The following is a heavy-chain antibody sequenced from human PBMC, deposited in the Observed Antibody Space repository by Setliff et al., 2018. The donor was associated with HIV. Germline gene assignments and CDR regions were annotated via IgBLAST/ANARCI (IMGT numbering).Heavy chain of an antibody. CDR2: ISPYNGNT. CDR1: GYTFTDFG. Sequence: RASVKVSCKASGYTFTDFGITWVRQAPGQGLEWTGWISPYNGNTRYSQKFQGRVTMTTGTSTSTAYMEVRGLRSDDTAVYYCARGRLSWSPDFWGQGTLVTVSS. CDR3: ARGRLSWSPDF. J-gene: IGHJ4*02. V-gene: IGHV1-18*01.